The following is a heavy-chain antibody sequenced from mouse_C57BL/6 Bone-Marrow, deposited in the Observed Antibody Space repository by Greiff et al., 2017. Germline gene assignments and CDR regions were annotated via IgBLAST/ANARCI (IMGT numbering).Heavy chain of an antibody. CDR2: IRNKANNHAT. V-gene: IGHV6-6*01. J-gene: IGHJ1*03. Sequence: EVKLVESGGGFVQPGGSIKLSCAASGFPFSDAWMDWVRQSPEKGLEWVAEIRNKANNHATYYAESVKGRFTISRDDSKSSVYLQMISLRAEDNDIYYCTSSGYPWDFDVWGTGTTVTVSS. CDR3: TSSGYPWDFDV. D-gene: IGHD2-2*01. CDR1: GFPFSDAW.